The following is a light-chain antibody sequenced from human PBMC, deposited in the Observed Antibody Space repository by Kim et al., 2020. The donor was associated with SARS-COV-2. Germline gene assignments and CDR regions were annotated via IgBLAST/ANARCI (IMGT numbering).Light chain of an antibody. V-gene: IGKV1-12*01. J-gene: IGKJ1*01. Sequence: ASGGDRVTITCRASQGIASWVAWYQQKPGKAPRLLIYAASDLQTGVPSRFSGSGSGTDFTLTITSLQPEDFATYYCQQGTTFPWTFGQGTKVDIK. CDR3: QQGTTFPWT. CDR1: QGIASW. CDR2: AAS.